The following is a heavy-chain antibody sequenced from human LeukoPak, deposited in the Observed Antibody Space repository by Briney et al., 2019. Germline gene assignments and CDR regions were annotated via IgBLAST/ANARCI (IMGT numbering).Heavy chain of an antibody. CDR1: GFTFSSYS. D-gene: IGHD3-22*01. V-gene: IGHV3-21*01. CDR3: AMSNYYDSSGYYYYYHGMDV. J-gene: IGHJ6*02. CDR2: ISSSSSYI. Sequence: GSLRLSCAASGFTFSSYSMNWVRQAPGKGLEWVSSISSSSSYIYYADSVKGRFTISRDNAKNSLYLQMNSLRAEDTAVYYCAMSNYYDSSGYYYYYHGMDVWGQGTTVTVSS.